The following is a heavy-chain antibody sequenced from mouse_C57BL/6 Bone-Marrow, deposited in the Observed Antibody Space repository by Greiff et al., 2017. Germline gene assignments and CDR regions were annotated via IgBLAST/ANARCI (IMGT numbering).Heavy chain of an antibody. J-gene: IGHJ3*01. CDR2: IYPRSGNT. V-gene: IGHV1-81*01. Sequence: VQGVESGAELARPGASVKLSCKASGYTFTSYGISWVKQRTGQGLEWIGEIYPRSGNTYYNEKFKGKATLTADKSSSTAYMELRSLTSEDSAVYFCARKGDGNRFAYWGQGTLVTVSA. D-gene: IGHD2-1*01. CDR3: ARKGDGNRFAY. CDR1: GYTFTSYG.